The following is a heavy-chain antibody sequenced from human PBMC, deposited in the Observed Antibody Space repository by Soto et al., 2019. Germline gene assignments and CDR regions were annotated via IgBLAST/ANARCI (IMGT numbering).Heavy chain of an antibody. D-gene: IGHD3-22*01. CDR1: GGSNSSYY. CDR2: ISYSGST. Sequence: WKTLSLTCTVSGGSNSSYYWGWIRQPPGKGLEWIGYISYSGSTTYHPSLKSRVTISVDTSKNQFSLNLTSVTAADTAVYYCARLGGYYQAFDQWGQGSLVTVSS. J-gene: IGHJ4*02. V-gene: IGHV4-59*08. CDR3: ARLGGYYQAFDQ.